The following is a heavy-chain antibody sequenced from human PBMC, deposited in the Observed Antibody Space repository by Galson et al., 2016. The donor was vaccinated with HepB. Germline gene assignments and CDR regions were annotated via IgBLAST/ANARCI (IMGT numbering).Heavy chain of an antibody. J-gene: IGHJ4*02. CDR1: GFTFRSYT. CDR2: ISPSSRYK. CDR3: ARAQGDRSGDDGHFDY. Sequence: SLRLSCAASGFTFRSYTMNRVRQAPGKGLEWVSSISPSSRYKHWAGSLEGRFGISRDNARNSLYLQLNSLRAEDTAVYYCARAQGDRSGDDGHFDYWGQGTLVTVSS. V-gene: IGHV3-21*01. D-gene: IGHD3-10*01.